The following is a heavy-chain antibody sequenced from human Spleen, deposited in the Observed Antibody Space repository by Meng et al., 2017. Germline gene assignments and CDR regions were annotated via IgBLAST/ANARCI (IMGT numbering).Heavy chain of an antibody. J-gene: IGHJ4*02. Sequence: SETLSLTCTVSGGSISGYHWSWIRQSPGKGLECIGYMYYNGSPTYNPSLKSRVTISVDTSKNEFSLKLSSVTAADTAVYYCARSAYYDSSALQFDYWGQGTLVTVSS. CDR2: MYYNGSP. CDR1: GGSISGYH. CDR3: ARSAYYDSSALQFDY. D-gene: IGHD3-22*01. V-gene: IGHV4-59*01.